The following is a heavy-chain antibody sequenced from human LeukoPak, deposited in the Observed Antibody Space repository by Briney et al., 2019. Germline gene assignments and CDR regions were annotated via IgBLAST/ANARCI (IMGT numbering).Heavy chain of an antibody. CDR1: GFPFTLYN. CDR3: ARELNGYGYYFFDY. Sequence: GGALRLSCEVSGFPFTLYNMNWVRQAPGKGLEWLSYISSSTNTIYYADSVKGRFTISRDNAKNSLYLQMNGLGAEDTAVYYCARELNGYGYYFFDYWGPGTLVTVSS. CDR2: ISSSTNTI. J-gene: IGHJ4*02. D-gene: IGHD3-16*01. V-gene: IGHV3-48*04.